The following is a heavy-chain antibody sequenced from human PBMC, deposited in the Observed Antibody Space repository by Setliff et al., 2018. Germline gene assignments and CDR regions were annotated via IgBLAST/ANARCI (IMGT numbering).Heavy chain of an antibody. V-gene: IGHV5-51*01. CDR1: GYRFTSYW. Sequence: GESLKISCKGSGYRFTSYWIGWVRQMPGKGLEWMGLVFPSDSDTRYSPSFEGQVTISADKSISTTYLQWSSLKASDTGMYYCARSTVTQDFDSWGQGALVTVSS. D-gene: IGHD4-17*01. CDR2: VFPSDSDT. J-gene: IGHJ4*01. CDR3: ARSTVTQDFDS.